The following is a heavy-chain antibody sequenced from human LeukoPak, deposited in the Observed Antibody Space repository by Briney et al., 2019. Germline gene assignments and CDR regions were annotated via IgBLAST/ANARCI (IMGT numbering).Heavy chain of an antibody. CDR2: IRSSGSTI. CDR3: ARDSSSWYSVDY. CDR1: GFTFSDYY. V-gene: IGHV3-11*04. J-gene: IGHJ4*02. D-gene: IGHD6-13*01. Sequence: GALRLSCAASGFTFSDYYMSWIRQAPGKGLEWVSYIRSSGSTIYYADSVKGRFTISRDNAKNSLYLQMNSLRAEDTAVYYCARDSSSWYSVDYWGQGTLVTVSS.